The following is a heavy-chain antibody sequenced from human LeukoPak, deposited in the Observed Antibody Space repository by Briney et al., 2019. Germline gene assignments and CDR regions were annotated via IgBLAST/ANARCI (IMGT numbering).Heavy chain of an antibody. D-gene: IGHD6-6*01. CDR3: ARSIAARPAYYYYYYYMDV. CDR1: GGSISSYY. Sequence: PSETLSLTCTVSGGSISSYYWSWIRQPPGKGLEWIGYIYTSGSTNYNPSLKSRVTISVDTSKNQFFLKLSSVTAADTAVYYCARSIAARPAYYYYYYYMDVWGKGTTVTVSS. J-gene: IGHJ6*03. V-gene: IGHV4-4*09. CDR2: IYTSGST.